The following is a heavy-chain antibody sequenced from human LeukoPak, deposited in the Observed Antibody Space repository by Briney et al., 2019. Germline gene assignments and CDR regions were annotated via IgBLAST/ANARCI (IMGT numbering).Heavy chain of an antibody. CDR3: AREKVVVPAAILIYYYYYMDV. V-gene: IGHV3-7*01. CDR1: GFTFSSYW. CDR2: IKRDGSEK. J-gene: IGHJ6*03. D-gene: IGHD2-2*02. Sequence: GGSLRLSCAASGFTFSSYWMSWVRQAPGKGLEWVANIKRDGSEKYYVDSVKGRFNISRDNAKNSLYLQMNSLRAEDTAVYYCAREKVVVPAAILIYYYYYMDVWGRGTTVTVSS.